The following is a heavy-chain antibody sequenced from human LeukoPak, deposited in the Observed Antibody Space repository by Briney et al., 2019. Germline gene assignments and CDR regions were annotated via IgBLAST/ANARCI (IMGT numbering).Heavy chain of an antibody. V-gene: IGHV3-7*01. CDR2: IKQDGSEK. Sequence: GGSLRLSCAASGFTFSSYWMSWVRQAPGKGLEWVASIKQDGSEKYYVDSVKGRFTISRDNAKNSLYLQMNSLRAEDTAVYYCAREGYDSSGYYSGSDYWGQGTLVTVSS. J-gene: IGHJ4*02. CDR3: AREGYDSSGYYSGSDY. D-gene: IGHD3-22*01. CDR1: GFTFSSYW.